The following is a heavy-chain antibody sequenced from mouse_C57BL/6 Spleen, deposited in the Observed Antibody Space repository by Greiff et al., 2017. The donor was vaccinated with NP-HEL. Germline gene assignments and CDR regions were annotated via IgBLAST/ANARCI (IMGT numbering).Heavy chain of an antibody. CDR1: GFNIKDDY. Sequence: EVQLQQSGAELVRPGASVKLSCTASGFNIKDDYMHWVKQRPEQGLEWIGWIDPENGDTEYASKFQGKATITAATSSNTAYLQLSSLTSEDTAVYYCTFNSAWFAYWGQGTLVTVSA. CDR3: TFNSAWFAY. D-gene: IGHD1-3*01. V-gene: IGHV14-4*01. J-gene: IGHJ3*01. CDR2: IDPENGDT.